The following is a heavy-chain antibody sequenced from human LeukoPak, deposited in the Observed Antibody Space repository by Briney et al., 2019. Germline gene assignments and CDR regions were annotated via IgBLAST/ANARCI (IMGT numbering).Heavy chain of an antibody. D-gene: IGHD5-24*01. CDR2: ISGDGGST. V-gene: IGHV3-43*02. J-gene: IGHJ4*02. CDR1: GFTFDDYA. CDR3: AKAGNSVEMATIMGD. Sequence: PGGSLSLSCAASGFTFDDYAMRWVRQAPGKGLEWVSLISGDGGSTYYADSVKGRFTISRDNSKNSLYLQMNSLRTEDTALYYCAKAGNSVEMATIMGDGGQGTLVTVSS.